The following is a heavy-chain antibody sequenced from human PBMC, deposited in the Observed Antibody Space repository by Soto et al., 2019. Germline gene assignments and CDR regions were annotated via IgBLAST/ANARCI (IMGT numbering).Heavy chain of an antibody. CDR3: ARGLRGYYGKDV. V-gene: IGHV3-74*01. J-gene: IGHJ6*02. CDR2: INGDGSST. Sequence: EVQLEESGGGLVQPGGSLRLSCAASGFTFSNYRMHWVRQGPGKGLVWVSRINGDGSSTNYADSVKGRFTISRDSAKNTVYLQMNSLRAEDTAMYYCARGLRGYYGKDVWGQGTTVTVSS. CDR1: GFTFSNYR. D-gene: IGHD3-10*01.